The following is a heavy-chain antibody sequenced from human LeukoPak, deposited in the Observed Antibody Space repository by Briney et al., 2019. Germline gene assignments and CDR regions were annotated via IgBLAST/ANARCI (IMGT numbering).Heavy chain of an antibody. Sequence: GGSLRLSCVASGFTFSNYVMAWVRQAPGKGLEYVSSIIGNGDSTYYADSVKGRFTISRDNSKNTLYLQVNSLRAEDTAIYYCAKGSKGTYDYWAREPWSPCPQ. V-gene: IGHV3-23*01. CDR3: AKGSKGTYDY. J-gene: IGHJ4*02. CDR2: IIGNGDST. CDR1: GFTFSNYV.